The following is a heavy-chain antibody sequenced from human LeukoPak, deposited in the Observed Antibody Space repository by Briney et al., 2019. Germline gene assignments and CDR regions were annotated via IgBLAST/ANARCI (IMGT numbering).Heavy chain of an antibody. V-gene: IGHV1-18*01. J-gene: IGHJ4*02. CDR3: ARWEYCSSTSCYDESETFDY. CDR2: ISAYNGNT. CDR1: GYTFTSYG. Sequence: RASVKVSCKASGYTFTSYGISWVRQAPAQGLEWMGWISAYNGNTKYAHKYQGRVTMTTDTSTSTAYLELRSLRSDDTAVYYCARWEYCSSTSCYDESETFDYWGQGTLDTVSS. D-gene: IGHD2-2*01.